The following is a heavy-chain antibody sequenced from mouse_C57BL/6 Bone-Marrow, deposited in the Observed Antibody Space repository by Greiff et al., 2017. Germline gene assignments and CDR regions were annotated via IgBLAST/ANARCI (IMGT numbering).Heavy chain of an antibody. J-gene: IGHJ2*01. Sequence: QVQLQQPGAELVKPGASVKLSCKASGYTFTSYWMHWVKQRPGQGLEGIGMIHPNSGSTNYNAKFKSKATLTVDKSSSTAYMQLSSLTSDDSAVYYCARWGYYYGSRTLFDYWGQGTTLTVSS. CDR1: GYTFTSYW. CDR2: IHPNSGST. V-gene: IGHV1-64*01. D-gene: IGHD1-1*01. CDR3: ARWGYYYGSRTLFDY.